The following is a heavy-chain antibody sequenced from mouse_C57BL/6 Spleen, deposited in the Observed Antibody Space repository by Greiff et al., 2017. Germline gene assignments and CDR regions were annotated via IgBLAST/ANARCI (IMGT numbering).Heavy chain of an antibody. V-gene: IGHV1-53*01. D-gene: IGHD4-1*01. CDR2: INPSNGGT. CDR1: GYTFTSYW. CDR3: ARGLGREGFYYAMDY. Sequence: QVQLQQPGTELVKPGASVKLSCKASGYTFTSYWMHWVKQRPGQGLEWIGNINPSNGGTNYNEKFKSKATLTVDKSSSTAYMQLSSLTSEDSAVEYCARGLGREGFYYAMDYWGQGTSVTVSS. J-gene: IGHJ4*01.